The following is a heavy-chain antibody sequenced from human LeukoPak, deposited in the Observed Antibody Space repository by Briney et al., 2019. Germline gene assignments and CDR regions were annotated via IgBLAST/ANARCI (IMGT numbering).Heavy chain of an antibody. CDR1: GFTFSLYA. Sequence: PGGSLRLSCAAPGFTFSLYAMSWVRQAPGKGLEWVSTITGSGGSTYYADSVRGRFTISRDNSKNTLYLQMISLRAEDTAVYYCAKGGGSSWYYFDYWGQGTLVTVSS. V-gene: IGHV3-23*01. CDR3: AKGGGSSWYYFDY. CDR2: ITGSGGST. J-gene: IGHJ4*02. D-gene: IGHD6-13*01.